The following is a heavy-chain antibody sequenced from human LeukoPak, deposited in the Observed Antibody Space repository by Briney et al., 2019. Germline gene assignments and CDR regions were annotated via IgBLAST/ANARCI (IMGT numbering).Heavy chain of an antibody. CDR1: GFTFSSYA. Sequence: GRSLRLSCAASGFTFSSYAMHWVRQAPGKGLEWVAVISHDGSNKYYADSVKGRFTISRDNSKNTLYLQMNSLRAEDTAVYYCARDTLDSGSYYFDYWGQGTLVTVSS. CDR3: ARDTLDSGSYYFDY. CDR2: ISHDGSNK. V-gene: IGHV3-30*04. D-gene: IGHD1-26*01. J-gene: IGHJ4*02.